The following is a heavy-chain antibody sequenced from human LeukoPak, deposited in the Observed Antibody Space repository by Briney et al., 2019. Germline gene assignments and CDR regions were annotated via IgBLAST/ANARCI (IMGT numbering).Heavy chain of an antibody. V-gene: IGHV1-69*13. D-gene: IGHD3-9*01. CDR2: IIPMFETA. Sequence: GASVKVSCKASGGTFNSYAISRVRQAPGQGLEWMGGIIPMFETANYAQKFQGRVTITADEFTTTVYMELSSLRSEDTAVYYCARGIRYYDILTGHVKGHDNSYYYYMDVWGQGTAVTISS. CDR3: ARGIRYYDILTGHVKGHDNSYYYYMDV. CDR1: GGTFNSYA. J-gene: IGHJ6*03.